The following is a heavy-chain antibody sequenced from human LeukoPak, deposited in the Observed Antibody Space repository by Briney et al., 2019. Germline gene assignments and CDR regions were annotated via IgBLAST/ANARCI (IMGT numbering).Heavy chain of an antibody. J-gene: IGHJ4*02. D-gene: IGHD2-2*01. Sequence: GGSLRLSCAASGFTFSNYAMSWVRQAPGKGLEWVSVISETGGYTVYADSVKGRFTISRDNSKNTLFLQMNSLRVEDTAVYYCARDGLPAAADYWGQGTLVTVSS. CDR1: GFTFSNYA. CDR2: ISETGGYT. CDR3: ARDGLPAAADY. V-gene: IGHV3-23*01.